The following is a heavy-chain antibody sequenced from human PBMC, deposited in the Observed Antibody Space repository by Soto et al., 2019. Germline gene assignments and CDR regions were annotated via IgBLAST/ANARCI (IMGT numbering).Heavy chain of an antibody. D-gene: IGHD2-15*01. CDR1: GGTFSSYA. CDR2: IIPIFGTA. J-gene: IGHJ6*02. V-gene: IGHV1-69*13. CDR3: ARDKGYCSGGSCYRDYYYGMDV. Sequence: SVKVSCKASGGTFSSYAISWVRQAPGQGLEWMGGIIPIFGTANYAQKFQGRVTITADESTSTAYMELSSLRSEDTAVYYCARDKGYCSGGSCYRDYYYGMDVWGQGTTVTVSS.